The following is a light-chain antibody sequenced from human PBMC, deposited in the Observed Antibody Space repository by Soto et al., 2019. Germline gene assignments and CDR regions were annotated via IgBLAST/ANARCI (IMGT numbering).Light chain of an antibody. J-gene: IGKJ3*01. Sequence: EIVMTQSPATLSVSPGERATLSCRASQSVSSNLAWYQQKPGQAPRLLIYGASTRATGIPARFSGSGSGTEFTLNISRLQSEDFGVYYCQQYNNWPTTFGPGTKVDIK. CDR2: GAS. CDR3: QQYNNWPTT. CDR1: QSVSSN. V-gene: IGKV3D-15*01.